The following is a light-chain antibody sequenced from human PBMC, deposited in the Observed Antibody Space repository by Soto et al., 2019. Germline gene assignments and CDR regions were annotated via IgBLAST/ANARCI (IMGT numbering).Light chain of an antibody. CDR1: SSNIGINY. J-gene: IGLJ3*02. CDR3: AAWDVSLRGQV. V-gene: IGLV1-47*01. Sequence: QSVLTQPPSASGTPGQRVTISCSGSSSNIGINYVYWYQQLPGTAPKLLIYRNNQRPSGVPDRFSGSKSGTSASLAITGLPSEDEGDYYCAAWDVSLRGQVFGGGTKLTVL. CDR2: RNN.